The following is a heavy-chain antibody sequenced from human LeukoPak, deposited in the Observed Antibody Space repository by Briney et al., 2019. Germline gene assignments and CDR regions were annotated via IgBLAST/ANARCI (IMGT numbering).Heavy chain of an antibody. D-gene: IGHD2-21*01. CDR1: GFTFSNYG. CDR2: IRYDGSNK. Sequence: PGGSLRLSCAASGFTFSNYGMHWVRQVPGKGLEWVAFIRYDGSNKYCADSVRGRFTISRDNSKNTLYLQMNSLRAEDTAVYYCAPRVVVITAPFDYWGQGTLVTVSS. J-gene: IGHJ4*02. CDR3: APRVVVITAPFDY. V-gene: IGHV3-30*02.